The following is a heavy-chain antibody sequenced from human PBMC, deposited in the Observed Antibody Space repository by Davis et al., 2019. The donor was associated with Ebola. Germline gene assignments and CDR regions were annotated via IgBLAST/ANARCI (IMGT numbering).Heavy chain of an antibody. CDR2: IYYSGST. CDR1: GGSFSDYY. CDR3: ARSRDLYGMDV. J-gene: IGHJ6*02. Sequence: MPSETLSLTCAVYGGSFSDYYWSWIRQPPGKGLEWIGYIYYSGSTYYNPSLKSRVTISVDTSKNQFSLKLSSVTAADTAVYYCARSRDLYGMDVWGQGTTVTVSS. V-gene: IGHV4-30-4*01.